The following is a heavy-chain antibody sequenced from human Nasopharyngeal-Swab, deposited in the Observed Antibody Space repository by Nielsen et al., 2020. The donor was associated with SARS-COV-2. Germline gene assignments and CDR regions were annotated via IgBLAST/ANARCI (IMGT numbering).Heavy chain of an antibody. D-gene: IGHD4-23*01. Sequence: SMKVSCKASGGTFSSYAISWVRQAPGQGLEWMGRIIPILGIANYAQKFQGRVTITADKSTGTAYMELSSLRSEDTAVYYCARWGRTDGGNPRYFDYWGQGTLVTVSS. CDR2: IIPILGIA. V-gene: IGHV1-69*04. CDR3: ARWGRTDGGNPRYFDY. J-gene: IGHJ4*02. CDR1: GGTFSSYA.